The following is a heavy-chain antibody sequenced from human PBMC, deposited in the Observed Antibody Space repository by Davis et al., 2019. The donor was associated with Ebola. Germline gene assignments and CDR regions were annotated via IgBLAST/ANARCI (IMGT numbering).Heavy chain of an antibody. CDR3: AKDQSLGGHDWYFDL. CDR2: ISYDGSNK. D-gene: IGHD3-16*01. J-gene: IGHJ2*01. V-gene: IGHV3-30-3*01. Sequence: GESLKISCAASGFTFSSYAMHWVRQAPGKGLEWVAVISYDGSNKYYADSVKGRFTISRDNSKNTLYLQMNSLRAEDTAVYYCAKDQSLGGHDWYFDLWGRGTLVTVSS. CDR1: GFTFSSYA.